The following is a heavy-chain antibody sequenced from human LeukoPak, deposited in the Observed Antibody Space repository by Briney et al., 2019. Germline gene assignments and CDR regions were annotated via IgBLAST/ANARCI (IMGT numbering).Heavy chain of an antibody. J-gene: IGHJ6*03. V-gene: IGHV4-38-2*02. CDR2: IYHSGST. CDR3: ARGGRDTSEYYDFWSGSNRLYYYYYMDV. D-gene: IGHD3-3*01. Sequence: SETLSLTCTVSGYSISSGYYWGWIRQPPGKGLEWIGSIYHSGSTYYNPSLKSRVTISADTSKNQFSLKLSSVTAADTAVYYCARGGRDTSEYYDFWSGSNRLYYYYYMDVWGKGTTVTVSS. CDR1: GYSISSGYY.